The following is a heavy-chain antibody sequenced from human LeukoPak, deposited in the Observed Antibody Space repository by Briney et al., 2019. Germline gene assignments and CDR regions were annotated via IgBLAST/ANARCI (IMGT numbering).Heavy chain of an antibody. D-gene: IGHD3-9*01. Sequence: SETLSLTCTVSGGSISSSSYYWGWIRQPPGKGLEWIGSIYYSGSTYYNPSLKSRVTISVDTSKNQFSLKLSSVTAADTAVYYCASSKRVDWLLSPQHFDYWGQGTLVTVSS. J-gene: IGHJ4*02. CDR3: ASSKRVDWLLSPQHFDY. CDR2: IYYSGST. V-gene: IGHV4-39*01. CDR1: GGSISSSSYY.